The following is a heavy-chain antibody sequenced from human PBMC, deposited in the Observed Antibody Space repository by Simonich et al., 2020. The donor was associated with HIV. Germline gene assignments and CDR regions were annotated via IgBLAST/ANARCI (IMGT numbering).Heavy chain of an antibody. CDR2: INNSGRF. D-gene: IGHD6-6*01. CDR3: ARNGIAARPDTSEVDY. V-gene: IGHV4-34*01. Sequence: QVQLQQWGAGLLKPSGTLSLTCAVYGGSFSGSYWRWIRQPPGKGLEWIAKINNSGRFYYTPPLKCRCTQSVDTSKSQFSLKVSSGTAADTAVYYCARNGIAARPDTSEVDYWGQGTLVTVSS. CDR1: GGSFSGSY. J-gene: IGHJ4*02.